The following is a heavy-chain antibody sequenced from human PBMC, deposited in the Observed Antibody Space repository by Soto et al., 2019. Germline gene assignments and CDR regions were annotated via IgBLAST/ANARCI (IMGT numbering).Heavy chain of an antibody. V-gene: IGHV4-61*01. J-gene: IGHJ4*01. CDR3: ARICGWYDTDF. CDR1: GGSVSRGRCH. D-gene: IGHD6-19*01. CDR2: IFYNGSA. Sequence: DTLSLTCSVSGGSVSRGRCHWSWLRQPPGAGFHFIGSIFYNGSANYTTSPKHCISISPDPSQRQIFLQLFSLAAADTAVYYCARICGWYDTDFWGQGSLVTGSS.